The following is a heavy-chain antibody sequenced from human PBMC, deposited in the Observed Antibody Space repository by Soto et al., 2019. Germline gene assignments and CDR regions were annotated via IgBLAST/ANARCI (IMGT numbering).Heavy chain of an antibody. CDR1: GGSISSYY. Sequence: SETLSLTCTVSGGSISSYYWSWIRQPPGKGLEWIGSIYHSGSTYYNPSLKSRVTISVDTSKNQFSLKLSSVTAADTAVYYCARDPGLDQSDYWGQGTLVTVSS. J-gene: IGHJ4*02. D-gene: IGHD6-6*01. CDR2: IYHSGST. V-gene: IGHV4-38-2*02. CDR3: ARDPGLDQSDY.